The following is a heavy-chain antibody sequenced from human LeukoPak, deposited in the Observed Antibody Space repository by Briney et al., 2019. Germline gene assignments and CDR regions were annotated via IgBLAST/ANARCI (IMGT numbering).Heavy chain of an antibody. D-gene: IGHD6-13*01. V-gene: IGHV4-59*01. J-gene: IGHJ6*03. Sequence: PSETLSLTCTVSGGYISSSFWTWIRQPPGKGLEWIGYIYYSGGTNYNASLTSRVTISVDTSQNQFSLRLSSVTAADTAVYYCARRAAAVGTYYMDVWGKGTTVTVSS. CDR1: GGYISSSF. CDR2: IYYSGGT. CDR3: ARRAAAVGTYYMDV.